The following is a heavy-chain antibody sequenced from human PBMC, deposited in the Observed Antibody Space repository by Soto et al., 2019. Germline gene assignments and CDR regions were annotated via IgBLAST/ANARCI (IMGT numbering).Heavy chain of an antibody. J-gene: IGHJ4*02. CDR1: GFTFSYYG. Sequence: QVQVVESGGGVVQPGRSLRLSCAASGFTFSYYGMHWVRQAPGKGLEWVAVIWHDGSNKYYADSVKGRFTISRDNSKNTLYLQVNSLRVADTALYYLARERNIRHRSGVLDYWGQGNLVTVSS. V-gene: IGHV3-33*01. D-gene: IGHD2-8*01. CDR2: IWHDGSNK. CDR3: ARERNIRHRSGVLDY.